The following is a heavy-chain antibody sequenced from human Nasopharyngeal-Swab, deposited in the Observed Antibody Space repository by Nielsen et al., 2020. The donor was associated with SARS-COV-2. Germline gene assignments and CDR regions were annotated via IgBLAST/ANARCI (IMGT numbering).Heavy chain of an antibody. D-gene: IGHD3-22*01. V-gene: IGHV4-34*01. CDR2: INHSGST. Sequence: SQTLSLTCAVYGGSFSGYYWSWIRQPPGKGLEWIGEINHSGSTNYNPSLKSRVTISVDTSKNQFSLKLSSVTAAATAVYYCARGTQIYSSGYSFYYYMDVWGKGTTVTVSS. CDR3: ARGTQIYSSGYSFYYYMDV. J-gene: IGHJ6*03. CDR1: GGSFSGYY.